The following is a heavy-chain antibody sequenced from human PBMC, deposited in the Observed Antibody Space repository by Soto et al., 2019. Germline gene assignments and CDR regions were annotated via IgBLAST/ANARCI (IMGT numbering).Heavy chain of an antibody. CDR1: GFTFSSYW. D-gene: IGHD3-22*01. J-gene: IGHJ4*02. CDR3: ARVNYYDSSGYYRTPDY. V-gene: IGHV3-7*03. CDR2: IKQDGSEK. Sequence: GGSLRLSCAASGFTFSSYWMSWVRQAPGKXLEWVANIKQDGSEKYYVDSVKGRFTISRDNAKNSLYLQMNSLRAEDTAVYYCARVNYYDSSGYYRTPDYWGQGTLVTVSS.